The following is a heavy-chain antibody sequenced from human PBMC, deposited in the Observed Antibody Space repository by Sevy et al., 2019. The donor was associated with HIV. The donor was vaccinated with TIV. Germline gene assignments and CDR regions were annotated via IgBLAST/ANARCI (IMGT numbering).Heavy chain of an antibody. CDR1: GFMFSSYE. J-gene: IGHJ4*02. V-gene: IGHV3-48*03. Sequence: GSLRLSCAASGFMFSSYEMNWVRQAPGKGLEWILYISSSSTIYYADSVKGRFTISRDNAKNSLYLQMNSLRTDDTAVYYCARDLPPSATTVAHFDYWGPGTLVTVSS. CDR3: ARDLPPSATTVAHFDY. CDR2: ISSSSTI. D-gene: IGHD4-17*01.